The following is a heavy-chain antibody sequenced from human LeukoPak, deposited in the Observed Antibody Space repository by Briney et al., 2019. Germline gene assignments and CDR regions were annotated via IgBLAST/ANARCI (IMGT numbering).Heavy chain of an antibody. D-gene: IGHD1-14*01. CDR1: GSTFSSYS. Sequence: GGSLRLSCAASGSTFSSYSMNWVRQAPGKGLEWVSSISSSSSYIYYADSVKGRFTISRDNAKNSLYLQMNSLRAEDTAVYYCARDNRVDGMDVWGQGTTVTVSS. CDR3: ARDNRVDGMDV. CDR2: ISSSSSYI. J-gene: IGHJ6*02. V-gene: IGHV3-21*01.